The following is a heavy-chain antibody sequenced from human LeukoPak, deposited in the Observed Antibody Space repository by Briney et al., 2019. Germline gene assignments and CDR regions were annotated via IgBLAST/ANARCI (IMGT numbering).Heavy chain of an antibody. CDR1: GYSFTSYW. CDR3: ARPSSSWNYYFDY. Sequence: GESLKISCKGSGYSFTSYWIGWVRQVPGKGLEWMGIIYPGDSDTRYSPSFQGQVTISADKSISTAYLQWSSLKASDTAMYYCARPSSSWNYYFDYWGQGTLVTVSS. V-gene: IGHV5-51*01. CDR2: IYPGDSDT. J-gene: IGHJ4*02. D-gene: IGHD6-13*01.